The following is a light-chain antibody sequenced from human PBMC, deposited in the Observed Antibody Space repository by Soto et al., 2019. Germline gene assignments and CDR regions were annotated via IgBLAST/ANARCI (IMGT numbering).Light chain of an antibody. CDR1: QGIGNY. CDR3: QQYDDLPFT. V-gene: IGKV1-33*01. J-gene: IGKJ4*01. Sequence: DLQMTQSPSSLSASVGDRVTITCQASQGIGNYLTWYQQKPGKAPKLLIYETSNLETGVPSRFSGSGSWTDFTFTINSLQPEDIATYYCQQYDDLPFTFGGGTKVEIK. CDR2: ETS.